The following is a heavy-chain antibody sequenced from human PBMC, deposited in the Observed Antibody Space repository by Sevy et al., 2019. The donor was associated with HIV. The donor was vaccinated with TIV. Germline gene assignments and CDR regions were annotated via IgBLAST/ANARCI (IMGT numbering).Heavy chain of an antibody. D-gene: IGHD3-22*01. CDR2: ISGSGGRT. J-gene: IGHJ4*02. CDR3: AKAVYDSKVVVTNGFDY. CDR1: GFTFGTYA. Sequence: GGSLRLSCAASGFTFGTYAMSWVRQAPGKGLEWVSTISGSGGRTYYADSVKGRFTISRDNSKNTLYLQMNSLRAEDTAVYYCAKAVYDSKVVVTNGFDYWGQGTLVTVSS. V-gene: IGHV3-23*01.